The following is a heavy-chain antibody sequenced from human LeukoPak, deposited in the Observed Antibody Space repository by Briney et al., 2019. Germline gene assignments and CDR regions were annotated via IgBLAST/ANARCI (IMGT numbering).Heavy chain of an antibody. J-gene: IGHJ4*02. CDR3: ARDRRPYYDFWSGYYRGG. CDR2: ISSSSSTI. Sequence: TGGSLRLSCAASGFTFSSYAMSWVRQAPGKGLEWVSYISSSSSTIYYADSVKGRFTISRDNAKNSLYLQMNSLRDEDTAVYYCARDRRPYYDFWSGYYRGGWGQGTLVTVSS. D-gene: IGHD3-3*01. V-gene: IGHV3-48*02. CDR1: GFTFSSYA.